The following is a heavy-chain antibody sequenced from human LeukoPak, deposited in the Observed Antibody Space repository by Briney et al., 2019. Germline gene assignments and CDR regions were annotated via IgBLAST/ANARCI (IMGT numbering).Heavy chain of an antibody. D-gene: IGHD1-26*01. CDR2: ISSSGRTM. V-gene: IGHV3-48*03. Sequence: PGGSLRLSCEASGFIFSSYEMNWVRQAPGKGREWVSFISSSGRTMYYADSMKGRFTVSRDNAKNSVYLQMNSLRAEDTAVYYCARDLWYSGSRAPPRAFDIWGQGTVVTVSS. J-gene: IGHJ3*02. CDR1: GFIFSSYE. CDR3: ARDLWYSGSRAPPRAFDI.